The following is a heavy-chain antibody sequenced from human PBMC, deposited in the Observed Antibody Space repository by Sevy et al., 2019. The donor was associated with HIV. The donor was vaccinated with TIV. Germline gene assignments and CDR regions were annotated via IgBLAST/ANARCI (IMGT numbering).Heavy chain of an antibody. D-gene: IGHD3-3*01. CDR1: GFTFSSYA. CDR3: AKDGPYYDFWSGYPPINWFDP. J-gene: IGHJ5*02. V-gene: IGHV3-23*01. CDR2: ISGSGGST. Sequence: GESLRLSCAASGFTFSSYAMSWVRQAPGKGLEWVSAISGSGGSTYYADSVKGRFTISRDNSKNTLYLQMNSLRAEDTAVYYCAKDGPYYDFWSGYPPINWFDPWGQGTLVTVSS.